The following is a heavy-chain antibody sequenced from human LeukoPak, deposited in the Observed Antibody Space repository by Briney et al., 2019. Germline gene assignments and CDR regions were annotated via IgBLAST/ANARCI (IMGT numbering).Heavy chain of an antibody. D-gene: IGHD3-10*01. CDR2: IYYNGST. Sequence: SETLSLTCTVSGASISSYYWSWIRQPPGKGLEWIGYIYYNGSTNKNPSLKSRVTISADTSMNQFSLKVNSVTAADTAVYYCARVGLLDGILDVWDKGTTVTVSS. CDR3: ARVGLLDGILDV. J-gene: IGHJ6*04. V-gene: IGHV4-59*01. CDR1: GASISSYY.